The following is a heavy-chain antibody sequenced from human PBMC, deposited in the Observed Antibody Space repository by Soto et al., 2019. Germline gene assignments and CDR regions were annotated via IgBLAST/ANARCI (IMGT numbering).Heavy chain of an antibody. D-gene: IGHD6-13*01. V-gene: IGHV3-53*01. CDR1: GFNVSSNY. Sequence: SGGSLRLSCAASGFNVSSNYMSWVRQAPGKWLEWVSVIYSGGSTYYADSVKGRFNISRDNSKNTLYLQMNSLRAEDTAVYYCARLADVGIAAARMGMDVWRQRTTVTVSS. J-gene: IGHJ6*02. CDR2: IYSGGST. CDR3: ARLADVGIAAARMGMDV.